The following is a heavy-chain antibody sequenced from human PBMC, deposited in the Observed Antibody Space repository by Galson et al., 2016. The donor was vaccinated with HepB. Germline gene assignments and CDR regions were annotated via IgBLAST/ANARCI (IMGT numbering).Heavy chain of an antibody. V-gene: IGHV1-69*06. D-gene: IGHD6-19*01. CDR3: ARGYTSGWYWFDP. Sequence: SVKVSCKASGGTFSIYAISWVRQAPGQGLEWMGGIIPIFGTANYAQKFQGRVTITADKSTSTAYMELTSLGSEDTAGYYCARGYTSGWYWFDPWGQGTLVTVSS. CDR1: GGTFSIYA. CDR2: IIPIFGTA. J-gene: IGHJ5*02.